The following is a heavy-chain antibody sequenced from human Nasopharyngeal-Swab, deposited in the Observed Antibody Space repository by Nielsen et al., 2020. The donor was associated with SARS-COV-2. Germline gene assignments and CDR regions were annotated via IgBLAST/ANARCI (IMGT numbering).Heavy chain of an antibody. Sequence: GESLKISCAASGFTFSSYGMHWVRQAPGKGLEWVAVISYDGSNKYYADSVKGRFTISRDNSKNTLYLQMNSLRAEDTAVYFCARGDLSGSRNGWFDPWGQGTLVTVSS. CDR1: GFTFSSYG. J-gene: IGHJ5*02. CDR3: ARGDLSGSRNGWFDP. D-gene: IGHD1-26*01. CDR2: ISYDGSNK. V-gene: IGHV3-30*03.